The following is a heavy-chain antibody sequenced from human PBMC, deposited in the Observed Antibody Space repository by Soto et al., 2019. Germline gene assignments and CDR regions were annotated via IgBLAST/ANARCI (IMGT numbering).Heavy chain of an antibody. Sequence: GGSLRLSCVASRFSFSSYWMHWVRQAPGKGLVWVSRINSDGSSTSYADSVKGRFTISRDNAKNTLYLQMSSLRAEDTAVYYCARDQRYSSSWTVYYYGLDVWGQGTTVTVSS. V-gene: IGHV3-74*01. CDR3: ARDQRYSSSWTVYYYGLDV. CDR2: INSDGSST. D-gene: IGHD6-13*01. J-gene: IGHJ6*02. CDR1: RFSFSSYW.